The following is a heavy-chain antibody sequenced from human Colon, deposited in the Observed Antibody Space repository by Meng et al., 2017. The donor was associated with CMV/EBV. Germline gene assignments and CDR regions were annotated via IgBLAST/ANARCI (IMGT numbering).Heavy chain of an antibody. Sequence: GESLKISCAASGFTFSSYGMHWVRQAPGKGLEWVAFIRYDGSNKYYADSVKGRFTISRDNSKNTLYLQMNSLRAEDTAVYYCARGRSSGARNAFDIWGQGTMVTVSS. CDR2: IRYDGSNK. CDR3: ARGRSSGARNAFDI. J-gene: IGHJ3*02. CDR1: GFTFSSYG. V-gene: IGHV3-30*02. D-gene: IGHD3-10*01.